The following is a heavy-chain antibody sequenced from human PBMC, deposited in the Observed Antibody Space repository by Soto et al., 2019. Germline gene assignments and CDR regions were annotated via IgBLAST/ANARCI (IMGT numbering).Heavy chain of an antibody. V-gene: IGHV3-48*01. Sequence: PGGSLRLSCAASGFTFSSYSMNWVRQAPGKGLEWVSYISSSSSTIYYADSVKGRFTISRDNAKNSLYLQMNSLRAEDTAVYYCATNILTGYPTYDYWGQGTLVTVSS. CDR2: ISSSSSTI. CDR1: GFTFSSYS. CDR3: ATNILTGYPTYDY. D-gene: IGHD3-9*01. J-gene: IGHJ4*02.